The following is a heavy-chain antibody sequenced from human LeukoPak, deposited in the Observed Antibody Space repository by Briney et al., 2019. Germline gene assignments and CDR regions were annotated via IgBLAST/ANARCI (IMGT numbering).Heavy chain of an antibody. CDR1: GFPFSGYA. CDR3: AAVGYVSGWPDY. Sequence: GGSLRLSCAASGFPFSGYAMHWVRQAPGKGLERVSEIGRDGQSTHYSNSVKGRFTVSRDNSRNTLYLQMGSLTTEDTAVYYSAAVGYVSGWPDYWGQGTLVTVSS. CDR2: IGRDGQST. J-gene: IGHJ4*02. D-gene: IGHD6-19*01. V-gene: IGHV3-64*01.